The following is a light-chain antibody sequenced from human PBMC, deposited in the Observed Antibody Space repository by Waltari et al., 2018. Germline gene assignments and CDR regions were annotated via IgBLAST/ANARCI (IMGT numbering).Light chain of an antibody. CDR3: NSYTSSSTWV. CDR1: SSDVGGYNY. V-gene: IGLV2-14*03. CDR2: DVS. J-gene: IGLJ3*02. Sequence: QSALTQPASVSGSPGQSITIPCTGTSSDVGGYNYVSWYQQHPGKAPKLRIYDVSNRPSGVSDRFSGSKSGDTASLTISGLQAEDEADYYCNSYTSSSTWVFGGGTKLTVL.